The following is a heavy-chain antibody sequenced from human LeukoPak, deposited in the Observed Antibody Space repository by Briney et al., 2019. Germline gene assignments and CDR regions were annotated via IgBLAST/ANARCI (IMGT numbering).Heavy chain of an antibody. Sequence: SVTVSCKASGGTFSNYAISWVRQAPGQGLEWMGGIITNYGTTNYAQKYQGRVTITADESTTTVYMELSSLRSEDTAVYYCARPRTYYDFWRGYPPFDYWGQGTLVTVSS. CDR2: IITNYGTT. J-gene: IGHJ4*02. D-gene: IGHD3-3*01. CDR1: GGTFSNYA. V-gene: IGHV1-69*13. CDR3: ARPRTYYDFWRGYPPFDY.